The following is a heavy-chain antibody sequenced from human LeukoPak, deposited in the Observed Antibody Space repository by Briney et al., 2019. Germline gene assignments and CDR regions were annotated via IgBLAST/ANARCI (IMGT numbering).Heavy chain of an antibody. CDR2: INHSGST. Sequence: SGTLCLTCAVYGGSVSGYYLSWIRQPPGKGLEWIGEINHSGSTNYNPSLKRRVTISVDTSKNQFSLKLSSMTAADMAVYYCARGAARSSGWYRALLFVYWGRGTVVTVSS. CDR1: GGSVSGYY. CDR3: ARGAARSSGWYRALLFVY. D-gene: IGHD6-19*01. J-gene: IGHJ4*02. V-gene: IGHV4-34*01.